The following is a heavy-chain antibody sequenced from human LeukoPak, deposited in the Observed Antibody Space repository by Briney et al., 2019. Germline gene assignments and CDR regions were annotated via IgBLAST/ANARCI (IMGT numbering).Heavy chain of an antibody. D-gene: IGHD2-15*01. CDR2: INPNSGGT. J-gene: IGHJ6*03. CDR3: ARDIVVVVAANYYYYYMDV. V-gene: IGHV1-2*02. CDR1: GYTFTGYY. Sequence: ASVKVSCKASGYTFTGYYMHWVRQAPGQGLEWMGWINPNSGGTNYAQKFQGRVTMTRDTSIRTAYMELSRLRSDDTAVYYCARDIVVVVAANYYYYYMDVWGKGTTVTVSS.